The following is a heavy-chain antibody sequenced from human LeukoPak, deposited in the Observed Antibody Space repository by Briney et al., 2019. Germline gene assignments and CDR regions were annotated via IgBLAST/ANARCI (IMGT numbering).Heavy chain of an antibody. D-gene: IGHD3-22*01. CDR2: IYHSGST. Sequence: SETLSLTCAVSGYSISSGYYWGWIRQPPGKGLEWIVSIYHSGSTYYNPSLKSRVTISVDTSKNQFSLKLGSVTAADTAVYYCARHPTYYYDSSGYNFDYWGQGTLVTVSS. CDR3: ARHPTYYYDSSGYNFDY. V-gene: IGHV4-38-2*01. CDR1: GYSISSGYY. J-gene: IGHJ4*02.